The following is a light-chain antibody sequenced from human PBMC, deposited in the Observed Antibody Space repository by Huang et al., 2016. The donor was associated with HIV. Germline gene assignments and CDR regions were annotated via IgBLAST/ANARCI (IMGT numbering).Light chain of an antibody. CDR3: HQYGSSPPFP. Sequence: EIVLTQSPGTLSLSPGERATLSCRASQSVRSNTYLAWYQQKPGQPPRLLIYGASSRATGIPDRCSGSGSGTDFTLTIARLGPEDSAVYYCHQYGSSPPFPFGQGTKLEIK. CDR2: GAS. CDR1: QSVRSNTY. J-gene: IGKJ2*01. V-gene: IGKV3-20*01.